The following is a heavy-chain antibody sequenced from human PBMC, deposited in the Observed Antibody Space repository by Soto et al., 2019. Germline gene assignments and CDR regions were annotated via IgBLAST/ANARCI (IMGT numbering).Heavy chain of an antibody. J-gene: IGHJ4*02. V-gene: IGHV3-33*01. CDR3: ARDLWYGAVAPGGY. CDR2: IWYDGSNK. Sequence: HPGGSLRLSCAASGFTFSSYGMHWVRQAPGKGLEWVAVIWYDGSNKYYADSVKGRFTISRDNSKNTLYLQMNSLRAEDTAVYYCARDLWYGAVAPGGYWGQGTLVTVSS. CDR1: GFTFSSYG. D-gene: IGHD6-19*01.